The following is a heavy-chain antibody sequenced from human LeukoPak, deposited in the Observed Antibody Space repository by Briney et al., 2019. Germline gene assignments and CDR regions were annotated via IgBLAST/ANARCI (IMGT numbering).Heavy chain of an antibody. CDR1: GFNFNMYA. Sequence: GGSLRLSCVASGFNFNMYAIHWVRQAPGKGLEWVALISSNGGRKDYADSVKGRFTIDRDNSKNTVYLQMNSLRPDDTAIYFCARQEARDYYYEGLDYWGQGNLVTVSS. J-gene: IGHJ4*02. CDR2: ISSNGGRK. CDR3: ARQEARDYYYEGLDY. D-gene: IGHD3-22*01. V-gene: IGHV3-30*04.